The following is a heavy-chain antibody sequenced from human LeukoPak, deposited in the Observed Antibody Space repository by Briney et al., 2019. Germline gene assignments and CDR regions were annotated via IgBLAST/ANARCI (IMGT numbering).Heavy chain of an antibody. CDR1: GFTFSSYA. Sequence: PGGSLRLSCAASGFTFSSYAMSWVRQAPGKGPEWVSAISGSGGSTYYADSVKGRFTISRDNSKNTLYLQMNSLRAEDTAVYYCAKPLLPYYYGMDVWGQGTTVTVSS. CDR3: AKPLLPYYYGMDV. V-gene: IGHV3-23*01. CDR2: ISGSGGST. J-gene: IGHJ6*02.